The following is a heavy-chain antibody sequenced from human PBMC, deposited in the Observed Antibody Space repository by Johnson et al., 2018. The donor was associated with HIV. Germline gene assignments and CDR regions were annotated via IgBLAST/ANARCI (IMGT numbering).Heavy chain of an antibody. Sequence: QVQLVESGGGLVQPGGSLRLSCVAPGFTFSDYYMTWIRQAPGKGLEWVSYISTSDGTIYSADPVKGRFSISRDNAKNSLYLQMNSLRAEDTAVYYCARAVGSGYFWVLSEQPDAFDIWGQGTMVTVSS. CDR2: ISTSDGTI. CDR3: ARAVGSGYFWVLSEQPDAFDI. V-gene: IGHV3-11*04. D-gene: IGHD3-22*01. CDR1: GFTFSDYY. J-gene: IGHJ3*02.